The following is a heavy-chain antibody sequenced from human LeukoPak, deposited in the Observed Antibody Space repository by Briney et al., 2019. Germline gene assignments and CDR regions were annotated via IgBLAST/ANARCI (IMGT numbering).Heavy chain of an antibody. J-gene: IGHJ3*02. CDR2: ISSGSSYR. D-gene: IGHD3-22*01. CDR1: GFHFISYS. Sequence: GGSLRLSCAASGFHFISYSMNWVRQAPGKGLEWVSSISSGSSYRYYADSVKGRFTISRDNAKNSLYLQMSSLRAEGTAAYYCARDYGSSGLQGAFDIWGQGTMVTVSS. V-gene: IGHV3-21*01. CDR3: ARDYGSSGLQGAFDI.